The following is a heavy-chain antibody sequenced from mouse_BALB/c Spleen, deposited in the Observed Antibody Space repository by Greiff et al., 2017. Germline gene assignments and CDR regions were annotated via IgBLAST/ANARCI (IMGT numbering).Heavy chain of an antibody. CDR3: ARDGNYVGSAMDY. J-gene: IGHJ4*01. V-gene: IGHV1-80*01. CDR1: GYAFSSYW. Sequence: QVHVKQSGAELVRPGSSVKISCKASGYAFSSYWMNWVKQRPGQGLEWIGQIYPGDGDTNYNGKFTGKATLTADKSSSTAYMQLSSLTSEDSAVYVCARDGNYVGSAMDYWGQGTSVTVSS. CDR2: IYPGDGDT. D-gene: IGHD2-1*01.